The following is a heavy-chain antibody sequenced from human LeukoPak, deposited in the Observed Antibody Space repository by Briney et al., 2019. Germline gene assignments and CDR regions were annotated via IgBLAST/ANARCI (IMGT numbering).Heavy chain of an antibody. CDR1: GGSFSGYY. D-gene: IGHD3-22*01. CDR2: INHSGST. V-gene: IGHV4-34*01. Sequence: TSETLSLTCAVYGGSFSGYYWSWIRQPPEKGLEWIGEINHSGSTNYNPSLKSRVTISVDTSKNQFSLKLSSVTAADTAVYYCARERGYDSSGYYFDYWGQGTLVTVSS. CDR3: ARERGYDSSGYYFDY. J-gene: IGHJ4*02.